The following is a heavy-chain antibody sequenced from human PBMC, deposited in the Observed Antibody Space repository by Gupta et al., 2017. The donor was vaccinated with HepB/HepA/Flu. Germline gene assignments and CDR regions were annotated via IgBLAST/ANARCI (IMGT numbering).Heavy chain of an antibody. J-gene: IGHJ4*02. CDR1: GFPFSSYA. Sequence: QEQLVESGGGVFQPGNSLRLSCVVSGFPFSSYAMHWVRQAPGKGLEWLSGKSHNGHNRQYKDYGTGRLTVSRDNSDDTRDLPMNNLSPEDTGVYYCESRSGDCDDGGKGT. CDR2: KSHNGHNR. V-gene: IGHV3-30-3*01. D-gene: IGHD3-3*01. CDR3: ESRSGDCDD.